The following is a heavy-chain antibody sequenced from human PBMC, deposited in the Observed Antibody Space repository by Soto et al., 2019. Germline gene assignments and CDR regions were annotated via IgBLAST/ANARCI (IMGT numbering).Heavy chain of an antibody. V-gene: IGHV1-18*01. J-gene: IGHJ1*01. CDR2: ISGYNGNT. CDR1: GYTFTNYG. D-gene: IGHD6-13*01. CDR3: ARGGCSWSAEYYQH. Sequence: QVQLVQSGVEVKKPGASVKLSCKASGYTFTNYGISWVRQAPGQGREWMGWISGYNGNTKYAQTLQGRVTMTTDTSTSTVYMELRSLRLDDTAVYYCARGGCSWSAEYYQHWGQGTLVIVSS.